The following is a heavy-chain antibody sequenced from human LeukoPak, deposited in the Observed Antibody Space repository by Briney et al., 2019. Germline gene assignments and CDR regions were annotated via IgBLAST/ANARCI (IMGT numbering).Heavy chain of an antibody. Sequence: PSQTLSLTCTVSGGSISSGGYYWSWIRQHPGKGLEWIGYIYYSGSTYYNPSLKSRVTISVDTSKNQFSLKLSSVTAADTAVYYCARARKGAYAFDIWGQGTMVTVSS. D-gene: IGHD3-16*01. CDR1: GGSISSGGYY. CDR2: IYYSGST. CDR3: ARARKGAYAFDI. V-gene: IGHV4-31*03. J-gene: IGHJ3*02.